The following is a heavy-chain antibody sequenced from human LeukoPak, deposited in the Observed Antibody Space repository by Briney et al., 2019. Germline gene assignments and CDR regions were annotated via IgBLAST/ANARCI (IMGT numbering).Heavy chain of an antibody. CDR3: ARLGGDSSSSTYYYYYYGMDV. CDR2: IYYSGST. V-gene: IGHV4-39*07. Sequence: SETLSLTCTVSGGSISSSSYYWGWIRQPPGKGLEWIGSIYYSGSTYYNPSLKSRVTISVDTSKNQFSLKLSSVTAADTAVYYCARLGGDSSSSTYYYYYYGMDVWGQGTTVTVSS. D-gene: IGHD6-6*01. CDR1: GGSISSSSYY. J-gene: IGHJ6*02.